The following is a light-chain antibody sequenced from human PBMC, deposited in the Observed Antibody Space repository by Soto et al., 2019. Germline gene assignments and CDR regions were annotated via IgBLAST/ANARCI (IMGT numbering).Light chain of an antibody. Sequence: IVFTQFPGTLSLAPGIRATLSCRASQNISNYLIWYQQKPGQGPRLLIYGASSGATGTPDRFSGSGSGTDFTLTISRLEPEDFAVYYCQQSGSPSGWTFGRGTKVDIK. CDR1: QNISNY. CDR2: GAS. CDR3: QQSGSPSGWT. V-gene: IGKV3-20*01. J-gene: IGKJ1*01.